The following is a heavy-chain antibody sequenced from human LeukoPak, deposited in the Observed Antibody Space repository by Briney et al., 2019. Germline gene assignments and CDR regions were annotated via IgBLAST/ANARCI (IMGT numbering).Heavy chain of an antibody. D-gene: IGHD3-22*01. CDR1: GFTFSSYE. CDR3: ARGHSSGYYNWFDP. Sequence: GGSLRLSCAVSGFTFSSYEMNWVRPAPGKGLEWVSYITRDASTIYYADSVKGRFTISRDNAKNSLYLRMNSLRAEDTAVYYCARGHSSGYYNWFDPWGQGTLVTVSS. V-gene: IGHV3-48*03. CDR2: ITRDASTI. J-gene: IGHJ5*02.